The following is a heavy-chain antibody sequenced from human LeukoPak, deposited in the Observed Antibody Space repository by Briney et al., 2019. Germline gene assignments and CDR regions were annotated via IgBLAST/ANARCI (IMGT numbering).Heavy chain of an antibody. CDR2: ISSNGGAT. D-gene: IGHD6-13*01. Sequence: PGGSLRLSCAASRFTFSSYAMHWVRQAPGKGLEYVSAISSNGGATYYANSVKGRFTISRDNSKDTLYLQMGSLRAEDMAVYYCAREGAAASVDYWGRGTLVTVSS. J-gene: IGHJ4*02. CDR1: RFTFSSYA. CDR3: AREGAAASVDY. V-gene: IGHV3-64*01.